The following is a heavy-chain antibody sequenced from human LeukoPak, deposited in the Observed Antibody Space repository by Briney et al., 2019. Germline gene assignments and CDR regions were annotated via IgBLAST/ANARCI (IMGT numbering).Heavy chain of an antibody. CDR1: GGSISSYY. Sequence: PSETLSLTCTVSGGSISSYYWSWIRQPPAKGLEWIGYIYYSGSTNYNPSLKSRVTISVDTSKNQFSLKLSSVTAADTAVYYCARYYYDSSGYYFYYFDYWGQGTLVTVSS. CDR2: IYYSGST. J-gene: IGHJ4*02. CDR3: ARYYYDSSGYYFYYFDY. V-gene: IGHV4-59*01. D-gene: IGHD3-22*01.